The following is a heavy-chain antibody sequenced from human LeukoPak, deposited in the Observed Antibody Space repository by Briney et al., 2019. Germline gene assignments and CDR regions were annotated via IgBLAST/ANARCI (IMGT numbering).Heavy chain of an antibody. CDR2: IIPIFGTA. CDR3: ARDIRIAAAGTLRDY. CDR1: GGTFSSYA. V-gene: IGHV1-69*05. D-gene: IGHD6-13*01. J-gene: IGHJ4*02. Sequence: GASVKVSCKASGGTFSSYAISWVRQAPGQGLEWMGGIIPIFGTANYAQKFQGRVTMTRDTSTSTVYMELSSLRSEDTAVYYCARDIRIAAAGTLRDYWGQGTLVTVSS.